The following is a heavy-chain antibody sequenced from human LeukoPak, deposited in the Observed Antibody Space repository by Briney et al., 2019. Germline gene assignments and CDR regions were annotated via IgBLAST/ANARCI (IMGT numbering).Heavy chain of an antibody. V-gene: IGHV3-30*02. Sequence: PGGSLRLSCAASGFIFSSYGMHWVRQAPGKGLEWVAFIRYDGSNKYYADSVKGRFTISRDNSKNTLYLQMNSLRAEDTAVYYWAKAPITVVTPLLLIGDVWGKGTTVTISS. CDR1: GFIFSSYG. D-gene: IGHD4-23*01. CDR2: IRYDGSNK. CDR3: AKAPITVVTPLLLIGDV. J-gene: IGHJ6*04.